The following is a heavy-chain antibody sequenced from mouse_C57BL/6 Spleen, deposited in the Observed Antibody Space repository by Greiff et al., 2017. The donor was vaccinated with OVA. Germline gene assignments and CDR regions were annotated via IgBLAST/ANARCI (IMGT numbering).Heavy chain of an antibody. D-gene: IGHD1-1*01. J-gene: IGHJ2*01. V-gene: IGHV1-76*01. CDR2: IYPGSGNT. CDR1: GYTFTDYY. CDR3: AREGEIYYYGSKGGDYFDY. Sequence: VKVVESGAELVRPGASVKLSCKASGYTFTDYYINWVKQRPGQGLEWIARIYPGSGNTYYNEKFKGKATLTAEKSSSTAYMQLSSLTSEDSAVYFCAREGEIYYYGSKGGDYFDYWGQGTTLTVSS.